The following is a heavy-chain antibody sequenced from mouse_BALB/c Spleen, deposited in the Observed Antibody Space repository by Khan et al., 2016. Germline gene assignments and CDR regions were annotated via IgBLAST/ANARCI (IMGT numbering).Heavy chain of an antibody. CDR1: GYSITSDYV. V-gene: IGHV3-2*02. J-gene: IGHJ2*01. CDR3: ARDYYGSSYFDY. D-gene: IGHD1-1*01. Sequence: EVQLQESGPGLVKPSQSLSLTCTVTGYSITSDYVWNWIRQFPGNRLEWMGFINYSGSTSYNPYLKSRTSITRDTSKNQFFLQLISVTTEDTATYYCARDYYGSSYFDYWGQGTTLTVSS. CDR2: INYSGST.